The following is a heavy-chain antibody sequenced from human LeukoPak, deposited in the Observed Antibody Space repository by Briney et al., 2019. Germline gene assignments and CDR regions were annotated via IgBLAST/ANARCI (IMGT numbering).Heavy chain of an antibody. D-gene: IGHD3-10*01. V-gene: IGHV3-23*01. Sequence: GGSLRLSCAASGFTFSSYAMSWVRQAPGKGLEWVSAISGSGGSTYYADSVKGRFTISRDNSKNTLYLQMNSLRAEDTAVYYCAKALGQWFGELFLGFDYWGQGTLVTVSS. CDR2: ISGSGGST. CDR3: AKALGQWFGELFLGFDY. CDR1: GFTFSSYA. J-gene: IGHJ4*02.